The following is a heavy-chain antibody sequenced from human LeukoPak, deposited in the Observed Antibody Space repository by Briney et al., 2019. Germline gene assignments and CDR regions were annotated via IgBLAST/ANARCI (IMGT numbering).Heavy chain of an antibody. Sequence: ASVKVSCKASGYTFTGYYMHWVRQAPGQGLEWMGWINPNSGGTNYAQKFQGWVTMTRDTSISTAYMELSRLRSDDTAVYYCARGLDYYGSGSYPYYGMDVWGQGTTVTVSS. D-gene: IGHD3-10*01. J-gene: IGHJ6*02. CDR3: ARGLDYYGSGSYPYYGMDV. CDR2: INPNSGGT. V-gene: IGHV1-2*04. CDR1: GYTFTGYY.